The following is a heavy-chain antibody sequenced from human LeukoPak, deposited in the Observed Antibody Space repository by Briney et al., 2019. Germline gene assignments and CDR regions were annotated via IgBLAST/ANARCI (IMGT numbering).Heavy chain of an antibody. Sequence: PGGSLRLSCAASGFTFSSFEMHWVRQAPGKGXXXXXXSSGIADTLSSADFVKGRFXISRDNAKNSLYLQMNSLRAEDTAVYYCVGAAYDILTGYYIDYWGQGTLVTVSS. D-gene: IGHD3-9*01. V-gene: IGHV3-48*03. J-gene: IGHJ4*02. CDR1: GFTFSSFE. CDR3: VGAAYDILTGYYIDY. CDR2: SSGIADTL.